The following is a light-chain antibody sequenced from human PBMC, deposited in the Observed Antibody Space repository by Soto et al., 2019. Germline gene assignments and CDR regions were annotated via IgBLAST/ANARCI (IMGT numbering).Light chain of an antibody. V-gene: IGLV8-61*01. CDR2: STD. J-gene: IGLJ3*02. Sequence: QTVVTQEPSISVSPGGTVTLTCGLSSGSVSTTYYPSWYQQTPGQAPRTLIYSTDTRSSGVPDRFSGSILGDKAALTITGAQADDESHYYCMLYMGSGVWVFGGGTKVTVL. CDR1: SGSVSTTYY. CDR3: MLYMGSGVWV.